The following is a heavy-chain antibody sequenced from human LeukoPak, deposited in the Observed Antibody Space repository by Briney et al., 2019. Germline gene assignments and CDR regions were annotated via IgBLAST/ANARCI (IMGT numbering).Heavy chain of an antibody. CDR3: ARVERNGRGYYYYYYMDV. CDR1: GFTVSSNY. V-gene: IGHV3-53*01. D-gene: IGHD3-10*01. CDR2: IYSGGST. J-gene: IGHJ6*03. Sequence: GGSLRLSCAASGFTVSSNYMSWVRQAPGKGLEWVSVIYSGGSTYYADSVKGRFTISRDNSKNTLYLRMNGLRAEDTAVYYCARVERNGRGYYYYYYMDVWGKGTTVTVSS.